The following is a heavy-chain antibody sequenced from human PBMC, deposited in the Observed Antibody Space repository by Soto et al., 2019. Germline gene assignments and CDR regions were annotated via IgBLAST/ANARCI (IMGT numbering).Heavy chain of an antibody. Sequence: APVKVYCKASGYTFTSYYMHWVRQAPGQGLEWMGIINPSGGSTSYAQKFQGRVTMTRDTSTSTVYMELGSLRSEDTAVYYCARVNHSSWSPTEQLNWFVSCGPGTLVTVSS. V-gene: IGHV1-46*03. CDR2: INPSGGST. CDR1: GYTFTSYY. J-gene: IGHJ5*01. D-gene: IGHD6-19*01. CDR3: ARVNHSSWSPTEQLNWFVS.